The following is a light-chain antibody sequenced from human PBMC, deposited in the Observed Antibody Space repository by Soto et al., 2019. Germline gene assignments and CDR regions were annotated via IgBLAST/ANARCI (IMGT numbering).Light chain of an antibody. Sequence: DILMTQSPSSLSASVGDRVTISCQASQDIHNYLNWYQHKPGKAPKLLIYDVFNLETVVPSRFSGSGSGTDFTFTISSLQPEDIATYYCQQYDNLPYTFGHGTKLEIK. CDR1: QDIHNY. J-gene: IGKJ2*01. V-gene: IGKV1-33*01. CDR3: QQYDNLPYT. CDR2: DVF.